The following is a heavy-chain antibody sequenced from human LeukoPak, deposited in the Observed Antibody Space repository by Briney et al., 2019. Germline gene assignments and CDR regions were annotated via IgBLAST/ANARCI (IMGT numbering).Heavy chain of an antibody. V-gene: IGHV4-34*01. D-gene: IGHD3-16*02. CDR3: ARQLVILYYFGY. J-gene: IGHJ4*02. CDR2: INHSGST. CDR1: GGSFSGYY. Sequence: SETLSLTCAVYGGSFSGYYWSWIRQPPGKGLEWIGEINHSGSTNYNPSLKSRVTISVDTSKNQFSLKLSSVTAADTAVYYCARQLVILYYFGYWGQGTLVTVSS.